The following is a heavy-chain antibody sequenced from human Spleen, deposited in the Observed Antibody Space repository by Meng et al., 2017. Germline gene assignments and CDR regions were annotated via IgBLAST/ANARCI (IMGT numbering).Heavy chain of an antibody. CDR1: GGSISSGSYY. D-gene: IGHD4-11*01. CDR3: ARGPTTMAHDFDY. J-gene: IGHJ4*02. Sequence: QMQLQESGPGLVKPSQTLSLTCTVSGGSISSGSYYWSWIRQPAGKGLEWIGRIYTSGSTNYNPSLESRATISVDTSQNNLSLKLSSVTAADSAVYYCARGPTTMAHDFDYWGQGTLVTVSS. V-gene: IGHV4-61*02. CDR2: IYTSGST.